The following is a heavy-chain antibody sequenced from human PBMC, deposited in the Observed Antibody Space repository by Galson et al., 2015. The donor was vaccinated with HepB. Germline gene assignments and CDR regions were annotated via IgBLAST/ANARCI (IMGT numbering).Heavy chain of an antibody. CDR1: GFTFRSYW. J-gene: IGHJ4*02. D-gene: IGHD1-1*01. Sequence: SLRLSCAASGFTFRSYWMSWVRQAPGKGPEWVANIKQDGSEKYFVDSVKGRFTVSRDNAKNSLYLQLNSLRIEDTAVYYCARGSGNWNYWGQGTLVTVST. CDR2: IKQDGSEK. CDR3: ARGSGNWNY. V-gene: IGHV3-7*03.